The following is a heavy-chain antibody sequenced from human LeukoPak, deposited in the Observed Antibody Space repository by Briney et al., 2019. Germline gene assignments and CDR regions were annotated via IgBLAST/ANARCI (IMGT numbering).Heavy chain of an antibody. CDR1: GGSFSGYY. CDR3: ARGRWGYYYGSGRKGYYFDY. Sequence: SETLSLTCAVYGGSFSGYYWSWIRRPPGKGLEWIGEINQSGSTNYNPSLKSRVNISVDTSKNQFSLKLSSVTAADTAAYYCARGRWGYYYGSGRKGYYFDYWGQGTLVTVSS. J-gene: IGHJ4*02. D-gene: IGHD3-10*01. CDR2: INQSGST. V-gene: IGHV4-34*01.